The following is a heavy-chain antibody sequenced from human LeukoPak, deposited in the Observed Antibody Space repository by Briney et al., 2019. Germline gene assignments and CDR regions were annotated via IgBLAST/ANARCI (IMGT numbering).Heavy chain of an antibody. CDR1: GYTFTSYY. CDR2: INPSGGST. J-gene: IGHJ4*02. V-gene: IGHV1-46*01. CDR3: ARGSVLRYFDWLQNHFDY. Sequence: ASVKVSCKASGYTFTSYYMHWVRQAPGQGLEWMGIINPSGGSTSYAQKFQGRVTMTRDMSTSTVYMELSSLRSEDTAVYYCARGSVLRYFDWLQNHFDYWGQGTLVTVFS. D-gene: IGHD3-9*01.